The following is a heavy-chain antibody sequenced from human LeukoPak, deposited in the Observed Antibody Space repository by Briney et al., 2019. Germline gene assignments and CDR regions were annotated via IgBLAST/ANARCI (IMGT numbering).Heavy chain of an antibody. V-gene: IGHV3-23*01. J-gene: IGHJ4*02. D-gene: IGHD1-26*01. Sequence: QPGGSLRLSCAASGFTFSNYAMNWVRQAPGKGLEWVSSISESGDTTHYADSVKGRFTISRDNAQSTLYLQMNTLRAEDTALYYCAKQWVDCWGQGTLVTVSS. CDR2: ISESGDTT. CDR3: AKQWVDC. CDR1: GFTFSNYA.